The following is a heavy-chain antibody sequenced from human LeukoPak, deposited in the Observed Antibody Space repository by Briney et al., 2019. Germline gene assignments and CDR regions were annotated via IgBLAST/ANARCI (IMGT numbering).Heavy chain of an antibody. Sequence: GASVKVSCKASGGTFSSYAISRVRQAPGQGLEWVGRIIPILGIANSAQKFQGRVPITADKSTSTAYMELSSLRSEDTAVYYCARDRRTTDTKYYFDYWGQGTLVTVSS. V-gene: IGHV1-69*04. CDR2: IIPILGIA. CDR1: GGTFSSYA. CDR3: ARDRRTTDTKYYFDY. J-gene: IGHJ4*02. D-gene: IGHD1-1*01.